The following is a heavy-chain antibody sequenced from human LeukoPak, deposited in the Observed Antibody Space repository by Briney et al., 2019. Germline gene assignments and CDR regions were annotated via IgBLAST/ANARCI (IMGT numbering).Heavy chain of an antibody. Sequence: SQTLSLTCTVSGGSISSGSYYWSWIRQPAGKGVEWIGRTYTSGSSNYNPSLKSRVTISVDTSKNQFSLKLSSVTAADTAVYYCARGEVAPYYYYMDVWGKGTTVTVSS. D-gene: IGHD3-16*01. CDR2: TYTSGSS. J-gene: IGHJ6*03. V-gene: IGHV4-61*02. CDR1: GGSISSGSYY. CDR3: ARGEVAPYYYYMDV.